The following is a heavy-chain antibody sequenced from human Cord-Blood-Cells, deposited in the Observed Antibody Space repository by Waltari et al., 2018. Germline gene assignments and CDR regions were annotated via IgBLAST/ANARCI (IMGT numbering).Heavy chain of an antibody. V-gene: IGHV3-23*01. CDR1: GFTFSSYA. CDR3: ANCGSGNYYYYYMDV. CDR2: ISGSGGST. D-gene: IGHD1-26*01. Sequence: EVQLLESGGGLVQPGGSLRLSCAASGFTFSSYAMSWFRQAPGNGLEWVAAISGSGGSTYYADSVKGRFTISRENSKNTLYLQKSSLRAEDTAVYYCANCGSGNYYYYYMDVWGKGTTVTVSS. J-gene: IGHJ6*03.